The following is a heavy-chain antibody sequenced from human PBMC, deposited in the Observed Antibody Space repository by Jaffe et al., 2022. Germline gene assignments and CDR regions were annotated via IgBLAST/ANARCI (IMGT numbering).Heavy chain of an antibody. CDR1: GGTFSSYA. CDR3: AREPTIFGVVNDAFDI. V-gene: IGHV1-69*01. J-gene: IGHJ3*02. Sequence: QVQLVQSGAEVKKPGSSVKVSCKASGGTFSSYAISWVRQAPGQGLEWMGGIIPIFGTANYAQKFQGRVTITADESTSTAYMELSSLRSEDTAVYYCAREPTIFGVVNDAFDIWGQGTMVTVSS. D-gene: IGHD3-3*01. CDR2: IIPIFGTA.